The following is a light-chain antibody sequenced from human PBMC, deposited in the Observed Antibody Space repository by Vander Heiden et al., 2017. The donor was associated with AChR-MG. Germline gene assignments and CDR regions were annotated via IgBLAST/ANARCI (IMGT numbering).Light chain of an antibody. CDR2: GAS. CDR3: QQYGSSHPYT. J-gene: IGKJ2*01. Sequence: EIVLTQSPGTLSLSPGERATLSCRARQSVSSSYLAWYQQKPGQAPRLLTYGASSRATGTPDRFSGSGYGTDFTLTISRLEPEAFAVYYCQQYGSSHPYTFGQGTKLEIK. CDR1: QSVSSSY. V-gene: IGKV3-20*01.